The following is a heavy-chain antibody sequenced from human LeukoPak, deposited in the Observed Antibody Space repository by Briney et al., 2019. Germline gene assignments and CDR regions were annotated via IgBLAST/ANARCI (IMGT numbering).Heavy chain of an antibody. CDR1: GGSISSYY. CDR3: ARDFYGSGSYSHPTWFDP. D-gene: IGHD3-10*01. J-gene: IGHJ5*02. CDR2: IYTSGST. Sequence: SESLSRKPTVPGGSISSYYWSWIRQPAGKGLEWIGRIYTSGSTNYNPSLKSRVTMSVDTSKNQFSLKLSSVTAADTAVYYCARDFYGSGSYSHPTWFDPWGQGTLVTVSS. V-gene: IGHV4-4*07.